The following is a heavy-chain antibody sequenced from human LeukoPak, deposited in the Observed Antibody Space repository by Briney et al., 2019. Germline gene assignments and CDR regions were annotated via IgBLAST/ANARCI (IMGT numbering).Heavy chain of an antibody. CDR2: MNHSGST. D-gene: IGHD4-17*01. CDR1: GGSISGYY. CDR3: ARGDYGDPPGYYYYGMDV. Sequence: SEPLSLTCAVYGGSISGYYWSLIRQPPGKGLEWSGEMNHSGSTNYNPSLKSRVTISVDTSKNQFSLKLSSVTAADTAVYYCARGDYGDPPGYYYYGMDVWGQGTTVTVSS. V-gene: IGHV4-34*01. J-gene: IGHJ6*02.